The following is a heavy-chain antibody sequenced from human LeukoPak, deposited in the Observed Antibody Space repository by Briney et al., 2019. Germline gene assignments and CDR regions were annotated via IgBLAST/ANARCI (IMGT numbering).Heavy chain of an antibody. V-gene: IGHV3-64*01. CDR1: AFTFSIYA. CDR3: ARDLYDILACYYPEYYYYYGMDV. J-gene: IGHJ6*02. Sequence: RPGRSLTLSCPPSAFTFSIYAMHWARQAPGEGLEYVSAISSNGGSTYYTNCVKGRFTISRDDSKSPLYLQMSSLRAEHMAVYYCARDLYDILACYYPEYYYYYGMDVWGQGTTVTVSS. CDR2: ISSNGGST. D-gene: IGHD3-9*01.